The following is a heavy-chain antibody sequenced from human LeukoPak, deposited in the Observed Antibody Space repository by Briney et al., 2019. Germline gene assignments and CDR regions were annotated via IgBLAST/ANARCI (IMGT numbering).Heavy chain of an antibody. V-gene: IGHV3-30*03. J-gene: IGHJ4*02. CDR3: ARGGIAVAGPIDY. D-gene: IGHD6-19*01. CDR1: GFTFSSYG. CDR2: ISYDGSNK. Sequence: GGSLRLSCAASGFTFSSYGMHWVRQAPGKGLEWVAVISYDGSNKYYADSVKGRFTISRDNSKNTLYLQMNSLRAEDTAVYYCARGGIAVAGPIDYWGQGTLVTVSS.